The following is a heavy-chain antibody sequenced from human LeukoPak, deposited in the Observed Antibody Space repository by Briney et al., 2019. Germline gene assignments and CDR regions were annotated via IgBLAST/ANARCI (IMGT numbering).Heavy chain of an antibody. J-gene: IGHJ4*02. Sequence: PGGSLRLSCAASGFTLSNYAMNWVRQAPGKGLEWVSAVIGSSGSTDYADSVKGRFTISRDNSKNTLYLEMNSLRAEDTAIYYCAKGGYDYIEIGYFDYWGQGTLVTVSS. V-gene: IGHV3-23*01. CDR1: GFTLSNYA. D-gene: IGHD5-12*01. CDR2: VIGSSGST. CDR3: AKGGYDYIEIGYFDY.